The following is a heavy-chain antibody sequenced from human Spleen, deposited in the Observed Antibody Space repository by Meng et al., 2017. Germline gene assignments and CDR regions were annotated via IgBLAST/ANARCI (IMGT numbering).Heavy chain of an antibody. CDR3: ARGPTTMAHDFDY. V-gene: IGHV4-34*01. J-gene: IGHJ4*02. D-gene: IGHD4-11*01. CDR1: GGSFSDAY. CDR2: INHSGST. Sequence: QVQLQQCVAGLLTPSATLSLTCGVSGGSFSDAYWSWILQPPGKGLELIGKINHSGSTNYNPSLESRATISVDTSQNNLSLKLSSVTAADSAVYYCARGPTTMAHDFDYWGQGTLVTVSS.